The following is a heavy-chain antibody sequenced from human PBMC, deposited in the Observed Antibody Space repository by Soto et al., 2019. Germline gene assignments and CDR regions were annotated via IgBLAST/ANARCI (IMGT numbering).Heavy chain of an antibody. CDR1: GFTFSSYG. D-gene: IGHD3-16*02. CDR2: ISYDGSNK. CDR3: AKEVTSAATTRGVWGSYRYTIPFYFDY. V-gene: IGHV3-30*18. J-gene: IGHJ4*02. Sequence: QVQLVESGGGVVQPGRSLRLSCAASGFTFSSYGMHWVRQAPGKGLEWVAVISYDGSNKYYADSVKGRFTISRDNSKNTLYLQMNSLRAEDTAVYYCAKEVTSAATTRGVWGSYRYTIPFYFDYWGQGTLVTVSS.